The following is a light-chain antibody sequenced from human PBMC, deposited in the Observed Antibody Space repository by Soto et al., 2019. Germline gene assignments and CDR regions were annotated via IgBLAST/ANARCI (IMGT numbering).Light chain of an antibody. Sequence: QSVLTQPPSASGAPGQTVTISCSGSTSNVGRNAVSWYQQVPGMAPKLLVFATNKRASGVPGRFSGSASGASASLAISGLQSEDEADYYCAAWDDALNGPRFGGGPKLTVL. CDR2: ATN. J-gene: IGLJ2*01. CDR1: TSNVGRNA. CDR3: AAWDDALNGPR. V-gene: IGLV1-44*01.